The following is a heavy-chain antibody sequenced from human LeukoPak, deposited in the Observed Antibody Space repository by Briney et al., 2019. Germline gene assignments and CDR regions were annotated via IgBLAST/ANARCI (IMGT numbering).Heavy chain of an antibody. Sequence: PGGSLRLSCAASGFAFSGQAMGWVRQAPEKGLEWASAISDGGGSTYYADSVKGRFTISRDNSKNTLFLQMNSLRAEDTPVYYCAKDARRTSGWYFFDYWGQGTLVTVSS. V-gene: IGHV3-23*01. CDR1: GFAFSGQA. CDR3: AKDARRTSGWYFFDY. J-gene: IGHJ4*02. CDR2: ISDGGGST. D-gene: IGHD6-19*01.